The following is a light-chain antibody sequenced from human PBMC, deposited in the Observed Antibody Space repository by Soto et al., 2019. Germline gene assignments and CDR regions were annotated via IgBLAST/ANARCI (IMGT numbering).Light chain of an antibody. CDR2: EVT. CDR1: SSDVGGYDY. CDR3: SSYGGNNNLL. Sequence: QSALTQPLSASGSPGQSVAISCTGTSSDVGGYDYVSWYQQHPGKAPKLMIYEVTKRPSGVPDRFSGSKSGNTASLTVSGLQAEDEADYYCSSYGGNNNLLFGGGTKLPVL. V-gene: IGLV2-8*01. J-gene: IGLJ2*01.